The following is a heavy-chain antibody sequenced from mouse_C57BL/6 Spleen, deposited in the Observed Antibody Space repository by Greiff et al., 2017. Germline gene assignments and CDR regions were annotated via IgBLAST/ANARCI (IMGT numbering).Heavy chain of an antibody. D-gene: IGHD2-4*01. CDR1: GYTFTSYW. J-gene: IGHJ2*01. Sequence: VKLQQPGAELVKPGASVKVSCKASGYTFTSYWMHWVKQRPGQGLEWIGRIHPSDSDTNYNKKFKGKATLTVDKSSSTAYMQLSSLTSEDSAVYYCAIYDYDHYWGQGTTLTVSS. V-gene: IGHV1-74*01. CDR2: IHPSDSDT. CDR3: AIYDYDHY.